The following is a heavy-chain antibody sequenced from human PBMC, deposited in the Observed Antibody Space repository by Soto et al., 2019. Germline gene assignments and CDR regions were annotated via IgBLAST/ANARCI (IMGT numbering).Heavy chain of an antibody. CDR3: GRGRSGQIVVFY. CDR1: RYTFTGHY. CDR2: IGPESGAT. J-gene: IGHJ4*02. V-gene: IGHV1-2*02. D-gene: IGHD1-26*01. Sequence: ASVKVSCNASRYTFTGHYIHWVRQAPEQGPEWMGEIGPESGATRYAQKFQGRVTMTRDMSITTVYMELNNLSPDDTAVYYCGRGRSGQIVVFYWGQGTPVTVSS.